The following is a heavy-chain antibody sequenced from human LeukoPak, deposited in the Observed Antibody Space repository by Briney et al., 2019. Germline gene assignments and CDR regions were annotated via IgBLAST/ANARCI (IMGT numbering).Heavy chain of an antibody. CDR1: GGSISSSSYY. V-gene: IGHV4-39*07. Sequence: KTSETLSLTCTVSGGSISSSSYYWGWIRQPPGKGQEWIGSIYYSGSTYYNSSLKSRVTISLDTSKNQFSLKLTSVTAADTAVYFCARGVVAMVRGVMNWFDPWGQGTLVTVSS. CDR3: ARGVVAMVRGVMNWFDP. D-gene: IGHD3-10*01. J-gene: IGHJ5*02. CDR2: IYYSGST.